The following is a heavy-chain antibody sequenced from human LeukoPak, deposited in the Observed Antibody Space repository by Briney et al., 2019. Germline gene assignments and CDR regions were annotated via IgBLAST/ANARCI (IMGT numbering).Heavy chain of an antibody. J-gene: IGHJ5*02. CDR3: AKKSLTPTRLRWYSSSWYQGWFDP. Sequence: ASVKVSCKASGYTFTSYDINWVRQATGQGLEWMGWMNPNSGNTGYAQKFQGRVTMTRNTSISTAYMELSSLRAEDTAVYYCAKKSLTPTRLRWYSSSWYQGWFDPWGQGTLVTVSS. D-gene: IGHD6-13*01. CDR2: MNPNSGNT. CDR1: GYTFTSYD. V-gene: IGHV1-8*01.